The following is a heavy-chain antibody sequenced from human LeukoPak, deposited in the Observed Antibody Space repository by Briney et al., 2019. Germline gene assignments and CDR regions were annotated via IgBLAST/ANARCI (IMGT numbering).Heavy chain of an antibody. CDR1: GGSISSSAYY. CDR3: ARGSSGYYYYYYYMDV. D-gene: IGHD3-22*01. Sequence: SETLSLTCSVSGGSISSSAYYWGWIRQPPGKGLEWIGSVYYRGNTYYNPSLKSRVTISVDTSKNQFSLKLSSVTAADTAVYYCARGSSGYYYYYYYMDVWGKGTTVTISS. CDR2: VYYRGNT. J-gene: IGHJ6*03. V-gene: IGHV4-39*07.